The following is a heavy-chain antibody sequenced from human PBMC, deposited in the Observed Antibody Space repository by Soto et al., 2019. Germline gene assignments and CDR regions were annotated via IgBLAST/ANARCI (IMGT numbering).Heavy chain of an antibody. J-gene: IGHJ5*02. V-gene: IGHV4-4*07. CDR3: GRDIMPFGNRDLEGRRDP. D-gene: IGHD1-1*01. CDR2: VDISGTP. Sequence: PSEPLSLTCTMTSASITSDSCSWMRQPAGKGLEWIGRVDISGTPNYNPSLKNRVTTSVDTAKNQFSLRLSSVTAADTAGYFCGRDIMPFGNRDLEGRRDPWGEGTLVAV. CDR1: SASITSDS.